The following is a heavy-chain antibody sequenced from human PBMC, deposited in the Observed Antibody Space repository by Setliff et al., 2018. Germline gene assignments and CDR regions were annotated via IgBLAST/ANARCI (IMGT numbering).Heavy chain of an antibody. V-gene: IGHV4-61*09. CDR2: IYTGGST. D-gene: IGHD3-3*01. CDR1: GGSISSGSYY. CDR3: ARGRGLEWLPESWFDP. Sequence: PSETLSLTCTVSGGSISSGSYYWSWIRQPAGKGLEWIGHIYTGGSTNYNPSLKSRVTISLDTSKNHFSLTLTSVTAADTAVYYCARGRGLEWLPESWFDPWGQGTLVTVSS. J-gene: IGHJ5*02.